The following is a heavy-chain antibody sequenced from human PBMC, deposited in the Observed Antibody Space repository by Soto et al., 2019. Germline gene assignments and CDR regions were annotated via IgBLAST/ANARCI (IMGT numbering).Heavy chain of an antibody. CDR1: GGSISSGDYY. CDR3: ARDPIEGAKFDY. CDR2: IYYSGST. D-gene: IGHD1-26*01. Sequence: SETLSLTCTVSGGSISSGDYYWSWIRQPPGKGLEWIGYIYYSGSTYYNPSLKSRVTISVDTSKNQFSLKLSSVTAADTAVYYCARDPIEGAKFDYWGQGTVVTVSS. V-gene: IGHV4-30-4*01. J-gene: IGHJ4*02.